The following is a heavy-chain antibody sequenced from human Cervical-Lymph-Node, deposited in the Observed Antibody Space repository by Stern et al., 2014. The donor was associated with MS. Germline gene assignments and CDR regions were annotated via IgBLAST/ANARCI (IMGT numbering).Heavy chain of an antibody. CDR3: SRDASGDY. CDR1: FTFSDYY. J-gene: IGHJ4*02. CDR2: SSNKAKSYTT. Sequence: EVQLVESGGGLVQPGFTFSDYYIDWVRQAPGKGLEWVGRSSNKAKSYTTDYAASVKGRFTISRDDSKKSVYLQMNSLKTEDTAVYYCSRDASGDYWGPGTVVTVSS. V-gene: IGHV3-72*01.